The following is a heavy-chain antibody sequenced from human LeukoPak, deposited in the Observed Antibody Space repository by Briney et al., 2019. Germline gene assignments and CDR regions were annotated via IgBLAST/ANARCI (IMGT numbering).Heavy chain of an antibody. CDR1: GFTFSSYY. CDR2: ISSSSSYI. V-gene: IGHV3-21*01. Sequence: GGSLRLSCAASGFTFSSYYMNWVRQAPGKGLEWVSSISSSSSYIYYADSVKGRFTISRDNAKNSLFLQMNSLRAEDTAVYYCAGGGAAAGIDAFDIWGQGTMVTVSS. D-gene: IGHD6-13*01. J-gene: IGHJ3*02. CDR3: AGGGAAAGIDAFDI.